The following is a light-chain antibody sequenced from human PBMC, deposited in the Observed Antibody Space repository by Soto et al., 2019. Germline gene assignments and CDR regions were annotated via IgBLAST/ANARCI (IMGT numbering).Light chain of an antibody. CDR1: SSGVGDYNY. CDR2: EVS. V-gene: IGLV2-8*01. Sequence: QFALTQPPSASGSPGQSVTISCTGTSSGVGDYNYVSWYQQHPGKAPKLMIYEVSKRPSGVPDRFSGSKSGNTASLTVSGLQAEDEADYYCSSYAGSNNWVFGGGTKLTVL. CDR3: SSYAGSNNWV. J-gene: IGLJ3*02.